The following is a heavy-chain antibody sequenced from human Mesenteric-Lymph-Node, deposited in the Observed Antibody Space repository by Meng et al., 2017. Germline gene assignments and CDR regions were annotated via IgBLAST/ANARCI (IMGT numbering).Heavy chain of an antibody. CDR1: GFTFSSYA. CDR3: ASDLRGATAH. CDR2: ISYDGSNK. V-gene: IGHV3-30*07. Sequence: GGSLRLSCAASGFTFSSYAMHWVRQAPGKGLEWVAVISYDGSNKYYADSVKGRFTISRDNAKNSLYLQLNSLRGDDTAMYYCASDLRGATAHWGQGALVTVSS. D-gene: IGHD1-26*01. J-gene: IGHJ4*02.